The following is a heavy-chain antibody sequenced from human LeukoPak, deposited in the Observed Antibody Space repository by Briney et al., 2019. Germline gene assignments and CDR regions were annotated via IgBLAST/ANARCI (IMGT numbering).Heavy chain of an antibody. CDR3: AQWGNNMDV. Sequence: PSETLSLTCTVYGGSFSAYYWHWFRQPPGKGLEWIGEINYSGSTKYNPSLKSRVTISIDTSKNQCSLKLSSVTAADTAVYYCAQWGNNMDVWGKGTTVTVSS. V-gene: IGHV4-34*01. D-gene: IGHD3-16*01. J-gene: IGHJ6*03. CDR2: INYSGST. CDR1: GGSFSAYY.